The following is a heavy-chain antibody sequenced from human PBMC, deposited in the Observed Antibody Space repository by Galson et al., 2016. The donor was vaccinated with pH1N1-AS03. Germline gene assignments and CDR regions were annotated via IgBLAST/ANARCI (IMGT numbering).Heavy chain of an antibody. CDR2: ISGNGVST. J-gene: IGHJ4*02. Sequence: SLRLSCAASGFTFSSYATYWVRQAPGKGLEYVSAISGNGVSTYYANSVKGRFTISRDNSKNTLYLQMGSLKAEDMALYYCARGPVSYSNYWFPPPDYWGQGTLVTVSS. CDR3: ARGPVSYSNYWFPPPDY. CDR1: GFTFSSYA. D-gene: IGHD6-13*01. V-gene: IGHV3-64*01.